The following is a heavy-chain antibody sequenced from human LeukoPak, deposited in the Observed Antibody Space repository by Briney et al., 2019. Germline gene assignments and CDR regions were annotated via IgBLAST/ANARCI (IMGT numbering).Heavy chain of an antibody. V-gene: IGHV1-2*02. CDR3: ARDRGGKEQSALGY. J-gene: IGHJ4*02. Sequence: ASVKVSCKASGYTFTGCYMHWVRQAPGQGLEWMGWINPNSGGTNYAQKFQGRVTMTRDTSISTAYMELSRLRSDDTAVYYCARDRGGKEQSALGYWGQGTLVTVSS. CDR2: INPNSGGT. CDR1: GYTFTGCY. D-gene: IGHD1-26*01.